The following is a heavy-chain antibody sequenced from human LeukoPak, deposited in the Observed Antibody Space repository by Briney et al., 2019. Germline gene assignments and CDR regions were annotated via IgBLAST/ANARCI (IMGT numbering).Heavy chain of an antibody. D-gene: IGHD3-9*01. Sequence: GGSLRLSCAASGFTFSNAWMNWVRRAPGKGLEWVSSISSSSSYIYYADSVKGRFTISRDNAKNSLYLQMNSLRAEDTAVYYCARDLNPVGLRYFDWTHQFDPWGQGTLVTVSS. CDR2: ISSSSSYI. CDR1: GFTFSNAW. CDR3: ARDLNPVGLRYFDWTHQFDP. J-gene: IGHJ5*02. V-gene: IGHV3-21*01.